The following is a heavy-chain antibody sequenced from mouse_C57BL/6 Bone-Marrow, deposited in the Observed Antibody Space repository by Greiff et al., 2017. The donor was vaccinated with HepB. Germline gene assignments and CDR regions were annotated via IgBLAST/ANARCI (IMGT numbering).Heavy chain of an antibody. Sequence: EVKLMESGGGLVQPGGSLKLSCAASGFTFSDYGMAWVRQAPRKGPEWVAFISNLAYSIYYADTVTGRFTISRENAKDTLYLEMSSLRSEDTAMYYCARHRRGDWYFDVWGTGTTVTVSS. J-gene: IGHJ1*03. CDR2: ISNLAYSI. CDR3: ARHRRGDWYFDV. V-gene: IGHV5-15*01. CDR1: GFTFSDYG.